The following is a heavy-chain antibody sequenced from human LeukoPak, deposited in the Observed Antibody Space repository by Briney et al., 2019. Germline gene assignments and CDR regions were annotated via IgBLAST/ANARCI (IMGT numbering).Heavy chain of an antibody. CDR3: ARDQWELLRNRGGYAFDI. D-gene: IGHD1-26*01. Sequence: GASVKVSCKASGYTFTGYYMHWVRQTPGQGLEWMGWINPNSGGTNYAQKFQGRVTMTRDTSISTAYMELSRLRSDDTAVYYCARDQWELLRNRGGYAFDIWGQGTMVTVSS. CDR1: GYTFTGYY. V-gene: IGHV1-2*02. J-gene: IGHJ3*02. CDR2: INPNSGGT.